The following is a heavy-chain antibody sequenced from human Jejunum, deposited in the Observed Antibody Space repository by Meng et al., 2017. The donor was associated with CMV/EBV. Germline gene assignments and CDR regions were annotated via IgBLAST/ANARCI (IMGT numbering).Heavy chain of an antibody. Sequence: TLAGDSFTYYYWSWIRQSPGKGLEWIGYVSYSGTTNYNPSLKSRVTISLDLSKSQFSLKLTSVSAADTAVYYCVRDRGGLGKYFDFWGQGSLVTVSS. CDR3: VRDRGGLGKYFDF. J-gene: IGHJ4*02. CDR2: VSYSGTT. CDR1: GDSFTYYY. D-gene: IGHD3-10*01. V-gene: IGHV4-59*01.